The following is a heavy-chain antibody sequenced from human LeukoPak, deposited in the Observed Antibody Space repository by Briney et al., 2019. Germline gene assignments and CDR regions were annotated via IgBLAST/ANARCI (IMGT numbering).Heavy chain of an antibody. Sequence: GSSVKVSCKASGGTFSSYTISWVRQAPGQGLEWMGRIIPILGIANYAQKFRGRVTITADKSTSTAYMELSSLRSEDTAVYYCARAPAAMYYYYYMDVWGKGTTVTVSS. CDR1: GGTFSSYT. CDR3: ARAPAAMYYYYYMDV. J-gene: IGHJ6*03. V-gene: IGHV1-69*02. CDR2: IIPILGIA. D-gene: IGHD2-2*01.